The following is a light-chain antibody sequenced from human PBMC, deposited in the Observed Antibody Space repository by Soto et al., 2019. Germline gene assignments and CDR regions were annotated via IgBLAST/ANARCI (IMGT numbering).Light chain of an antibody. CDR2: TAS. CDR3: QQSYNPPLT. V-gene: IGKV1-39*01. CDR1: QSISSS. J-gene: IGKJ4*01. Sequence: DIQMTQSPSSLSASVGDRVTITCRASQSISSSLNWYQQKPGKPPKLLIYTASTLQSGVPSRFSGSGSGTDFTLTISSLQPEDFATYYCQQSYNPPLTFGGGTKVEIQ.